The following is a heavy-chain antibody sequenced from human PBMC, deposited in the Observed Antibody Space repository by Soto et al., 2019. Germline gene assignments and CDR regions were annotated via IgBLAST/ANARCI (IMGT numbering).Heavy chain of an antibody. CDR3: ATAGYSSGWEFDY. J-gene: IGHJ4*02. CDR2: IYSGGST. V-gene: IGHV3-53*01. D-gene: IGHD6-19*01. CDR1: GFTVSSNY. Sequence: PGGSLRLSCAASGFTVSSNYMSWVRQAPGKGLEWVSVIYSGGSTYYADSVKGRYTISRDNSKNTLYLQMNSLRAEDTAVYYCATAGYSSGWEFDYWGQGTLVTVSS.